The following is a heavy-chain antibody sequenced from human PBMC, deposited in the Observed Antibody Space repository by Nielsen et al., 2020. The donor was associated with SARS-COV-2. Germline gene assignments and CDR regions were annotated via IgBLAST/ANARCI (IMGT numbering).Heavy chain of an antibody. CDR1: GGSFSGYY. Sequence: GSLRLSYAVYGGSFSGYYWSWIRQPPGKGLEWIGYIYYSGSTNYNPSLKSRVTISVDTSKNQFSLKLSSVTAADTAVYYCARAQDSSSWYYFDYWGQGTLVTVSS. CDR3: ARAQDSSSWYYFDY. V-gene: IGHV4-59*12. J-gene: IGHJ4*02. CDR2: IYYSGST. D-gene: IGHD6-13*01.